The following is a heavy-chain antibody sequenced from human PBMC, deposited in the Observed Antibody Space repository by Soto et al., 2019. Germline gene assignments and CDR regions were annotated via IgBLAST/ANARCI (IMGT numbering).Heavy chain of an antibody. CDR1: GGSISSGGYY. Sequence: QVQLQESGPGLVKPSQTLSLTCTVSGGSISSGGYYWSWIRQHPGKGLEWIGYIYYSGSTYYNPSLKSRVSISVDTSKNQFSLKLSSVTAADTAVYYCAREEVDDYGDCWFDPWGQGTLVTVSS. CDR3: AREEVDDYGDCWFDP. J-gene: IGHJ5*02. CDR2: IYYSGST. D-gene: IGHD4-17*01. V-gene: IGHV4-31*03.